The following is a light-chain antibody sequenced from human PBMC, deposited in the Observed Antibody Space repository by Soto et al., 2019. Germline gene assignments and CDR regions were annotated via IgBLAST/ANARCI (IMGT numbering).Light chain of an antibody. CDR2: GAS. CDR1: QSVDGY. Sequence: EVVMTQSPGTLSVSLGESATLSCRASQSVDGYLAWYQQKPGQAPRLLIYGASTRATGVTARFRGGGSGTEFTLTISSLQSEDSAVYYCQQYGHSPWTFGQGTKVDIK. V-gene: IGKV3-15*01. CDR3: QQYGHSPWT. J-gene: IGKJ1*01.